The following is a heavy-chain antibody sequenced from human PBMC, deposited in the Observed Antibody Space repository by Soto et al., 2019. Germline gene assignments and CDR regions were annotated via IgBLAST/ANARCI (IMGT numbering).Heavy chain of an antibody. J-gene: IGHJ4*02. D-gene: IGHD6-13*01. CDR2: IYYSGST. Sequence: SETPSLTCTVSGGSISSGDYYWSWIRQPPGKGLEWIGYIYYSGSTYYNPSLKSRVTISVDTSKNQFSLKLSSVTAADTAVYYCARRGGPYSSGWYVVDYWGQGTLVTVSS. CDR3: ARRGGPYSSGWYVVDY. CDR1: GGSISSGDYY. V-gene: IGHV4-30-4*01.